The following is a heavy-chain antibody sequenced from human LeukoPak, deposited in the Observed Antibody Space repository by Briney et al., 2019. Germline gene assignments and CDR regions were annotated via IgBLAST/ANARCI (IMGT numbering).Heavy chain of an antibody. Sequence: ASVKVSCKASGYIFTAYDMHWVRQAPGQGLEWMGYINPNSSGTNYAQKFQGRLTMTRDTSISTAYMELSRLRSDDTAVYYCAARMIRGVPLFDYWGQGTLVAVSS. CDR3: AARMIRGVPLFDY. J-gene: IGHJ4*02. V-gene: IGHV1-2*02. CDR2: INPNSSGT. D-gene: IGHD3-10*01. CDR1: GYIFTAYD.